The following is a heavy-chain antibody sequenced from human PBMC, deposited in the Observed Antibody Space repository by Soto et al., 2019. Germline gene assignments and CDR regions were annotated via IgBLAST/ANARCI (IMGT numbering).Heavy chain of an antibody. CDR3: AREGSGYNF. J-gene: IGHJ4*02. CDR2: IVPVFGRP. Sequence: RASVEVSCKASGGSFSNFGISWVRQAPGQGLEWMGGIVPVFGRPNYAQRFRGRLTITADESTSTGYMELISLRSDDTAVYYCAREGSGYNFWGQGTQVTVSS. CDR1: GGSFSNFG. D-gene: IGHD5-12*01. V-gene: IGHV1-69*13.